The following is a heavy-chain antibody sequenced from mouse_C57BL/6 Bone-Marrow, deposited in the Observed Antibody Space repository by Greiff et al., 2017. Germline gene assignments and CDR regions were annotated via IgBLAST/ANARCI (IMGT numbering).Heavy chain of an antibody. CDR3: ARSWGYSSFAY. J-gene: IGHJ3*01. V-gene: IGHV1-63*01. CDR2: IYPGGGYT. Sequence: QVQLQQSGAELVRPGTSVKMSCKASGYTFTNYWIGWAKQRPGHGLEWIGDIYPGGGYTNYNEKFKGKATLTADKSSRTAYMQFSSLTSEDSAIYYCARSWGYSSFAYWGQGTLVTVSA. D-gene: IGHD2-3*01. CDR1: GYTFTNYW.